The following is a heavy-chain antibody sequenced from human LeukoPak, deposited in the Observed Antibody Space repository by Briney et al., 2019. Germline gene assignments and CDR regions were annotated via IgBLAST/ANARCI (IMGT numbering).Heavy chain of an antibody. CDR1: GYTFTGYY. J-gene: IGHJ6*02. D-gene: IGHD6-19*01. CDR2: ISAYNGNT. V-gene: IGHV1-18*04. Sequence: GASVKVSCKASGYTFTGYYMHWVRQAPGQGLEWMGWISAYNGNTNYAQKLQGRVTMTTDTSTSTAYMELRSLRSDDTAVYYCARDSPSSGWTPLYYYYGMDVWGQGTTVTVSS. CDR3: ARDSPSSGWTPLYYYYGMDV.